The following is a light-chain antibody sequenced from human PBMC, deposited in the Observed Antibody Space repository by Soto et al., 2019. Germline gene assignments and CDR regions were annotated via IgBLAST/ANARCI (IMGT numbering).Light chain of an antibody. CDR3: QQRSNWPPSWT. CDR1: QSVSSY. J-gene: IGKJ2*02. Sequence: EIVLTQSPATLSWSQGERATLSCRASQSVSSYLVWYQQKPGQAPRLLIYDASKRATGIPARFSGSGSGTDFTLTISSLEPEDFAVYYCQQRSNWPPSWTFGQGTKLEIK. CDR2: DAS. V-gene: IGKV3-11*01.